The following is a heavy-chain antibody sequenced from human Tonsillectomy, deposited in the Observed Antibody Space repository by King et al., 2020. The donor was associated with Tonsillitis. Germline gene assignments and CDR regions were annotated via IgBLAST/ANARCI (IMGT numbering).Heavy chain of an antibody. V-gene: IGHV4-31*03. CDR1: GGSISSGGYY. CDR2: IYYSGST. D-gene: IGHD6-13*01. J-gene: IGHJ4*02. CDR3: ARDTTAAGSVSGFCL. Sequence: VPLQESGPGLVKPSQTLSLTCTVSGGSISSGGYYWSWIRQHPGKGLEWIGYIYYSGSTYYNPSLKSRVTISVDTSKNQFSLKLSSVTAADTAVYYCARDTTAAGSVSGFCLWGQGTLVTVSS.